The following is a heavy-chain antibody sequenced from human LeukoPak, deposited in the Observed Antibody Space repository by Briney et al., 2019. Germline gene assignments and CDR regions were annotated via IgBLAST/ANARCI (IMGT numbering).Heavy chain of an antibody. Sequence: PGGSLRLSCAASGFTFSSYGMHWVRQAPGKGLEWVAVIWYDGSNKYYADSVKGRFTISRDNSKNTLYLQMNSLRTEDTAAYYCARARDYDYVWGSQYYFDYWGQGTLVTVSS. D-gene: IGHD3-16*01. CDR1: GFTFSSYG. CDR3: ARARDYDYVWGSQYYFDY. V-gene: IGHV3-33*01. CDR2: IWYDGSNK. J-gene: IGHJ4*02.